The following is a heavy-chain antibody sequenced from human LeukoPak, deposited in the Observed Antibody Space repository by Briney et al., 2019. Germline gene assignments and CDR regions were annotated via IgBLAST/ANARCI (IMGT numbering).Heavy chain of an antibody. J-gene: IGHJ4*02. D-gene: IGHD5-24*01. CDR1: GGTFSSYA. CDR2: IIPILGIA. CDR3: ARERDGYNSGNYFDY. V-gene: IGHV1-69*04. Sequence: GSSVKVSCKASGGTFSSYAISWVRQAPGQGLEWMGRIIPILGIANYAQKFQGRVTITADKSTSTAYMELSSLRSEDTAVYYCARERDGYNSGNYFDYWGQGALVTVSS.